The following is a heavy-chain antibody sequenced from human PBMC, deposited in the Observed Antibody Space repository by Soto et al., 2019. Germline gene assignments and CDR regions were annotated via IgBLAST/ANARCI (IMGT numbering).Heavy chain of an antibody. D-gene: IGHD2-21*01. Sequence: PGGSLRLSCAASGFTFNDSGMTWVRQAPGQGLEWVASISENGGSRGGTYYADSVKGRFTISRDNSKNTLYLQVDSLTGADTAVYYCASAKAVVIAPLGIWGQGALVTVSS. CDR3: ASAKAVVIAPLGI. CDR2: ISENGGSRGGT. CDR1: GFTFNDSG. J-gene: IGHJ3*02. V-gene: IGHV3-23*01.